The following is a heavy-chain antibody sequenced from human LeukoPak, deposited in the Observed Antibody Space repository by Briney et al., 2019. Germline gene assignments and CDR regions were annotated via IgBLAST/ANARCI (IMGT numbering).Heavy chain of an antibody. V-gene: IGHV4-34*01. J-gene: IGHJ6*04. CDR3: ARGYCSSTSCYRDYYYYYGMDV. Sequence: SETLSLTCAVYGGSFSGYYWSWIRQPPGKGLEWIGEINHSGSTNYNPSLKSRVTISVDTSKNQFPLKLSSVTAADTAVYYCARGYCSSTSCYRDYYYYYGMDVWGKGTTVTVSS. CDR1: GGSFSGYY. D-gene: IGHD2-2*02. CDR2: INHSGST.